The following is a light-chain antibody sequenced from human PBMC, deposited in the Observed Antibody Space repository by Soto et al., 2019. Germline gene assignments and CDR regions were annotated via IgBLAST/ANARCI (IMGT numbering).Light chain of an antibody. V-gene: IGKV3-15*01. J-gene: IGKJ5*01. CDR1: QSISSN. Sequence: EIVLTQSPGTLSLSPGERATLSCRASQSISSNYLAWYQQKPGQAPRLLIYGASTWATGIPASFSGSGSGAEFTLTISSLQSEDFAVYYCQQRSNWPPITFGQGTRLEIK. CDR3: QQRSNWPPIT. CDR2: GAS.